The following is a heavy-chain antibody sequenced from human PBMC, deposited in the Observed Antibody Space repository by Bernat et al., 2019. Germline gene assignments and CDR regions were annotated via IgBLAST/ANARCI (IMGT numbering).Heavy chain of an antibody. CDR2: IKSQTDGGTT. D-gene: IGHD3-10*01. CDR3: TTWRATMVRGAQNWFDY. Sequence: EVQLVESGGGLVKPGGSLRLSCAASGFTFNNAWMNWVRQAPGKGPEWVGRIKSQTDGGTTDYAASVKGRFTISRDDSKDTLYLQINSLKTEDTAVYYCTTWRATMVRGAQNWFDYWGQGTLVTVSS. CDR1: GFTFNNAW. V-gene: IGHV3-15*07. J-gene: IGHJ4*02.